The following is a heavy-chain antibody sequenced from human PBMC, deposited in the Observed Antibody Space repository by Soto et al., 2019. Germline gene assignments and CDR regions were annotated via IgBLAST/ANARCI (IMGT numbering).Heavy chain of an antibody. CDR1: GFTFSSYS. CDR3: ARGWDTAILDY. Sequence: GGSLRLSCAASGFTFSSYSLNWVRQAPGKGLEWVSSIDSSRDYIYYAESVRGRFTISRDNAKKSVYLQMNSLRAEDTAVYYCARGWDTAILDYWGQGTLVTVSS. D-gene: IGHD5-18*01. J-gene: IGHJ4*02. V-gene: IGHV3-21*01. CDR2: IDSSRDYI.